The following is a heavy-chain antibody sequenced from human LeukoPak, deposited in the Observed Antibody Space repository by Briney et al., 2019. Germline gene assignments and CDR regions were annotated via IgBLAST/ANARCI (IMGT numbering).Heavy chain of an antibody. V-gene: IGHV3-30-3*01. J-gene: IGHJ5*02. D-gene: IGHD1-26*01. CDR3: AREGAGNWFDP. Sequence: GGSLRLSCAASGFTFSSYAMHWVRQAPGKGLEWVAVISYDGSNKYYADSVKGRFTISRDNSKNTLYLQMNSLRAEDTAVYYCAREGAGNWFDPWGQGTLVTVCS. CDR2: ISYDGSNK. CDR1: GFTFSSYA.